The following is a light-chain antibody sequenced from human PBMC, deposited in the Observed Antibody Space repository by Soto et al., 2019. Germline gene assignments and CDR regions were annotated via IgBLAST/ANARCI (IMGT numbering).Light chain of an antibody. V-gene: IGLV1-40*01. J-gene: IGLJ2*01. Sequence: QSVLTQPPSVSGVPGQRVTISCTGSSPNIGTTYDINWYQQLPGTAPKLLIHGNNNRPSGVPDRFSGSKSGTSASLAITGLQPEDEADYYCQSYDSGLSGSYVIFGGGTQLTVL. CDR2: GNN. CDR1: SPNIGTTYD. CDR3: QSYDSGLSGSYVI.